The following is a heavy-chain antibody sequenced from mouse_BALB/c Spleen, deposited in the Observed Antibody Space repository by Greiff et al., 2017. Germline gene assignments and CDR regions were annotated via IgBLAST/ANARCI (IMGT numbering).Heavy chain of an antibody. J-gene: IGHJ2*01. D-gene: IGHD1-1*01. Sequence: EVQLQQSGAELVKPGASVKLSCTASGFNIKDTYMHWVKQRPEQGLEWIGRIDPANGNTKYDPKFQGKATITADTSSNTAYLQLSSLTSEDTAVYYCARDITTVVAGDYFDYWGQGTTLTVSS. CDR3: ARDITTVVAGDYFDY. V-gene: IGHV14-3*02. CDR2: IDPANGNT. CDR1: GFNIKDTY.